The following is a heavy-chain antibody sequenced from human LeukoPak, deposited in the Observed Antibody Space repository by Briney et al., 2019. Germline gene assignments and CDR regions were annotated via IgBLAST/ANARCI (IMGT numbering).Heavy chain of an antibody. J-gene: IGHJ4*02. CDR3: ARRGYCSGGSCYSGDY. CDR2: IYPGDSDT. D-gene: IGHD2-15*01. Sequence: GESLKISCKGSGYSFTTYWIGWVRQMPGKGVEWMGIIYPGDSDTRYSPSFQGHVSISADKSISTAYLQWSSLKASDTAMYYCARRGYCSGGSCYSGDYWGQGTLVTVSS. CDR1: GYSFTTYW. V-gene: IGHV5-51*01.